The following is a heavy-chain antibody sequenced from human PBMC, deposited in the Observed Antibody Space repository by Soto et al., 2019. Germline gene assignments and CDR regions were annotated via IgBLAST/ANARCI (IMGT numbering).Heavy chain of an antibody. J-gene: IGHJ1*01. CDR3: ARESEQWLNNRAEYFQH. CDR2: ISYDGSNK. D-gene: IGHD6-19*01. V-gene: IGHV3-30-3*01. Sequence: QVQLVESGGGVVQPGRSLRLSCAASGFTFSSYAMHWVRQAPGKGLEWVAVISYDGSNKYYADSVKGRFTISRDNSKNTLYVQMNSLRGEDTAVYYCARESEQWLNNRAEYFQHWGQGTLVTVSS. CDR1: GFTFSSYA.